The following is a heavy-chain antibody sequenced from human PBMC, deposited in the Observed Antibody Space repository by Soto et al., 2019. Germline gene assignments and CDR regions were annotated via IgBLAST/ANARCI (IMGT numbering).Heavy chain of an antibody. CDR3: AKAANWNLGYYFDY. V-gene: IGHV3-23*01. J-gene: IGHJ4*02. D-gene: IGHD1-1*01. CDR2: ISGSGGST. CDR1: GFTFSSYA. Sequence: PGGSLRLSCAASGFTFSSYAMSWVRQAPGKGLEWVSAISGSGGSTYYAGSVKGRFTISRDNSKNTLYLQMNRLRAEDTAVYYCAKAANWNLGYYFDYWRQGTLVTVSS.